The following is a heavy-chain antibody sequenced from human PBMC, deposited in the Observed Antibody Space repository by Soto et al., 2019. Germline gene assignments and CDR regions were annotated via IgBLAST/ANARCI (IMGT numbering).Heavy chain of an antibody. J-gene: IGHJ6*02. D-gene: IGHD2-8*01. V-gene: IGHV3-9*01. CDR1: GFSFDAYG. Sequence: EVHLVASGGDLVQPGRSLRLSCAGSGFSFDAYGLHWVRQAPGKGLEWVAGINPHSRHIGYADSGKGRFTMSRDNARNSLYLKMDSLRGDDSALYYCTKDTGKDVSSASVYCGMDVWGQGTTVTVSS. CDR2: INPHSRHI. CDR3: TKDTGKDVSSASVYCGMDV.